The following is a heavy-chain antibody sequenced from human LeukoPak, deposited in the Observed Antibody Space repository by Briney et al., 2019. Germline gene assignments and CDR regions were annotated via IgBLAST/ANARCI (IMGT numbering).Heavy chain of an antibody. D-gene: IGHD5-24*01. CDR1: GFTFSSSG. CDR2: ISFDGNNK. V-gene: IGHV3-30*18. Sequence: PGRSLRLSCAASGFTFSSSGIHWVRQAPGKGLEWVAAISFDGNNKYYTDSVKGRFTISRDNSKNTVFLQMNSLKPEDTAVYYCAKVHSYGWLHNFDYWGQGTLVTVSS. J-gene: IGHJ4*02. CDR3: AKVHSYGWLHNFDY.